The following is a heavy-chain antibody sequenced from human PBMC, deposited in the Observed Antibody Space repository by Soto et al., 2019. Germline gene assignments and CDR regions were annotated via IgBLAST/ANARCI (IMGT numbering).Heavy chain of an antibody. CDR1: GYTFTSYD. Sequence: ASVKVSCKASGYTFTSYDINWVRQATGQGLEWMGWMNPNSGNTGYAQKFQGRVTMTRNTSISTAYMELSSLRSEDTAVYYCARASKAYSSSSTDYWGQGALVTVSS. V-gene: IGHV1-8*01. CDR3: ARASKAYSSSSTDY. J-gene: IGHJ4*02. D-gene: IGHD6-6*01. CDR2: MNPNSGNT.